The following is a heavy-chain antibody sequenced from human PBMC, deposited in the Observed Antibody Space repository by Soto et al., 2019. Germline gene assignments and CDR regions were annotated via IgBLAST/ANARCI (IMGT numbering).Heavy chain of an antibody. CDR3: ATYCSSTSCFGSYDY. V-gene: IGHV1-69*13. CDR1: LSSFGEYV. D-gene: IGHD2-2*01. Sequence: GAAGKGSSEACLSSFGEYVHRLGMPAPGQGLEWMGGIIPIFGTANSAQKFQGRVTITADESTSTAYMELSSLRSEDTAVYYCATYCSSTSCFGSYDYWGQGTLVTVSS. CDR2: IIPIFGTA. J-gene: IGHJ4*02.